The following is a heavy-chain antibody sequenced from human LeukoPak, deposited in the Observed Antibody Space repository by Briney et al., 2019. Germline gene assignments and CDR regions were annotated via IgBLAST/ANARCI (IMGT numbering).Heavy chain of an antibody. Sequence: GGSLRLSCAVSGFTFRNYWMHWVRQAPGKGLVWVSRISGDGSMTNYADSVKGRFTISRDNAKNTVYLQMNSLRAEDTAVYYCARDHRDSSGWYNRAFDIWGQGTMVTVSS. J-gene: IGHJ3*02. CDR2: ISGDGSMT. D-gene: IGHD6-19*01. CDR1: GFTFRNYW. V-gene: IGHV3-74*01. CDR3: ARDHRDSSGWYNRAFDI.